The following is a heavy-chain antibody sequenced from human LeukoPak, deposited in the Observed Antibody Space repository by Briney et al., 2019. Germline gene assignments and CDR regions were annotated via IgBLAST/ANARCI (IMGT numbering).Heavy chain of an antibody. CDR3: ARVGDGVEMATIFDY. CDR1: GGSISGSSYY. J-gene: IGHJ4*02. V-gene: IGHV4-39*07. Sequence: PSETLSLTCTVSGGSISGSSYYWGWIRQPPGKGLEWIGTIYYRGNTYYNPSLKSRVSISVDTSKNQFSLRLSSVTAADTAVYYCARVGDGVEMATIFDYWGQGTLVTVSS. D-gene: IGHD5-24*01. CDR2: IYYRGNT.